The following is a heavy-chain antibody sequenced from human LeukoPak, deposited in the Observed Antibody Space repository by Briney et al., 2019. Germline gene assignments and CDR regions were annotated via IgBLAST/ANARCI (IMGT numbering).Heavy chain of an antibody. V-gene: IGHV3-74*03. CDR2: IHPDGSIT. J-gene: IGHJ4*02. D-gene: IGHD4-23*01. CDR3: VKKGGNNGRYDYFDY. Sequence: GGSLRLSCVGSGFTISNYWMHWVRQAPGTGLVWVSRIHPDGSITTYADSVKGQFTISRDNSKNTVYLQMDSLRTEDTAVYYCVKKGGNNGRYDYFDYWGQGTLVTVSS. CDR1: GFTISNYW.